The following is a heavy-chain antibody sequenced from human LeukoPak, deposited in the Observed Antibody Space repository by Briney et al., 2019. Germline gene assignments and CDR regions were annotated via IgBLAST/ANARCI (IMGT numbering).Heavy chain of an antibody. J-gene: IGHJ4*02. CDR1: GYSISSGYY. V-gene: IGHV4-38-2*02. D-gene: IGHD2-15*01. CDR3: ARGELLQNYFDY. Sequence: SETLSLTCTVSGYSISSGYYWGWIGQPPGKGLEWIGSIYHSGSTYYNPSLKSRVTISVDTSKNQFSLKLSSVTAADTAVYYCARGELLQNYFDYWGQGTLVTVSS. CDR2: IYHSGST.